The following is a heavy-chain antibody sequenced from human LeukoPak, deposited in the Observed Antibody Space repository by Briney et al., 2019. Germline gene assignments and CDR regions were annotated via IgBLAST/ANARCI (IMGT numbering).Heavy chain of an antibody. CDR3: ARANGGNLLAWFDP. V-gene: IGHV3-23*01. Sequence: GGSQRLSCAASGFTFSSYAMNWVRQAPGKGLEWVSTISGSGGSTYYADSVKGRFTISRDNSKNTLYLQMNSLRAEDTAVCYCARANGGNLLAWFDPWGQGTLVTVSS. CDR1: GFTFSSYA. CDR2: ISGSGGST. J-gene: IGHJ5*02. D-gene: IGHD3-10*01.